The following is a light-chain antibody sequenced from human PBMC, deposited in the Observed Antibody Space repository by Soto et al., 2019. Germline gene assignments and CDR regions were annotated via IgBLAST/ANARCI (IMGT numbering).Light chain of an antibody. CDR3: QQYDNPPIT. V-gene: IGKV3-20*01. J-gene: IGKJ5*01. Sequence: IAVTKSPITLSLSTGERAILSCRASQSVSRSYLAWYQQKPGQAPRLLIYGASSRATGIPDRFSGSGSGTDFTLTISGLDPEDFAVYYCQQYDNPPITFGQGTRLEIK. CDR2: GAS. CDR1: QSVSRSY.